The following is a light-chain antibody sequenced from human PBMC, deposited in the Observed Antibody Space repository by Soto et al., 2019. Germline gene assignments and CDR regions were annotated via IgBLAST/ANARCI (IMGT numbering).Light chain of an antibody. Sequence: EIVMTQSPATLSVSPGERATLSCRASQSFGSNLAWYQQKPGQAPRLLLYGTSTRATGIPDRFTGSGSGTEFTLTISSLQSEDFAVYYCQQYNTWPRTFGQGTKVDI. J-gene: IGKJ1*01. V-gene: IGKV3-15*01. CDR2: GTS. CDR3: QQYNTWPRT. CDR1: QSFGSN.